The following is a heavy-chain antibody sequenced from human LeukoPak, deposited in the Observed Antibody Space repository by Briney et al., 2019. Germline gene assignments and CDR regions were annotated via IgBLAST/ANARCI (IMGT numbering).Heavy chain of an antibody. J-gene: IGHJ4*02. Sequence: SETLSLTCTVSRGDISGSIRSYYWSWLRQPPGKGLKWIGYISSSGGVNDNPSLRSRVTISVDTSKNQFFLNLSSVSAADTAVYYCARIPLGYSGAYYFDYWGQGTLVTVSP. CDR3: ARIPLGYSGAYYFDY. D-gene: IGHD5-12*01. CDR1: RGDISGSIRSYY. V-gene: IGHV4-4*09. CDR2: ISSSGGV.